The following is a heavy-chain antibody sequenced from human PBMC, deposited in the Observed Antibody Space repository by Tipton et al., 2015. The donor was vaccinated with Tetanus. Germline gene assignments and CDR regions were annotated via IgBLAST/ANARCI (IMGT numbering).Heavy chain of an antibody. V-gene: IGHV3-53*01. CDR3: AKKLADSTTWYFFDY. D-gene: IGHD6-13*01. J-gene: IGHJ4*02. CDR1: GFTVSSNY. Sequence: SLRLSCAASGFTVSSNYMSWVRQAPGKGLEWVSVIYSDGNTYYADSVKGRFTISRDNSKSTLYLQMNSLRAEDTAVYYCAKKLADSTTWYFFDYWGQGTLVTVSS. CDR2: IYSDGNT.